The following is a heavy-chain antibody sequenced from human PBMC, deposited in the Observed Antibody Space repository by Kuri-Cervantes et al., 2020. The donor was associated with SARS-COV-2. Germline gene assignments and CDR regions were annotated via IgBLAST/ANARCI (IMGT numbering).Heavy chain of an antibody. J-gene: IGHJ6*02. Sequence: LSLTCAASGFTFSSYEMHWVRQAPGKGLEWVAVISYDGSNKYYADSVKGRFTISRDNSKNTLYLQMNSLRAEDTAVYYCARVYYYDSSGYPTDDYYYGMDVWGQGTTVTVSS. CDR1: GFTFSSYE. CDR2: ISYDGSNK. D-gene: IGHD3-22*01. V-gene: IGHV3-30*07. CDR3: ARVYYYDSSGYPTDDYYYGMDV.